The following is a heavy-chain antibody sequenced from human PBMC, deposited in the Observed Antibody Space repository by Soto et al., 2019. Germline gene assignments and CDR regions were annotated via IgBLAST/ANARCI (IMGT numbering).Heavy chain of an antibody. D-gene: IGHD1-1*01. Sequence: SETLSLTCGVSGGSLGGFYWSWLRQSPGKGLEWIGEVDYRGSIYYNPSLQSRVTMSVDTSKNQFSLRIGLATAADTSIYYCARRWQLEGPLGSWGQGTLVTVSS. CDR1: GGSLGGFY. J-gene: IGHJ5*01. V-gene: IGHV4-34*01. CDR2: VDYRGSI. CDR3: ARRWQLEGPLGS.